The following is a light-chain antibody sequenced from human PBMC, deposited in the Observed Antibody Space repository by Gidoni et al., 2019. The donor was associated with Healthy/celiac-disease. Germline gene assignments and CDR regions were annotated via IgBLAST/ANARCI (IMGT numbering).Light chain of an antibody. V-gene: IGKV1-39*01. J-gene: IGKJ4*01. CDR1: QSISSY. CDR3: QQSYSTLP. Sequence: DIQMTQSPSSLSASVGDRVTSTCRASQSISSYLNWYQQKPGKAPKLLIYAASSLQSGVPSRFSGSGSGTDFTLTISSLQPEDFATYYCQQSYSTLPFGGGTKVEIK. CDR2: AAS.